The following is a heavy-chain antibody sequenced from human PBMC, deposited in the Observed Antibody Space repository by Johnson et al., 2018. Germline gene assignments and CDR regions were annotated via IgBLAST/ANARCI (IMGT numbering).Heavy chain of an antibody. Sequence: VQLVESGGGLVQPGGSLRLSCAASGFTFSSYAMSWVRQAPGKGLEWVSAISGSGGSTYYADSVKGRFTISRDNSNNTLYLQMNSRRAEDTAVYYCAKFYCTNGVCSYYYYYYMDVWGKGTTVTVSS. CDR2: ISGSGGST. V-gene: IGHV3-23*04. CDR3: AKFYCTNGVCSYYYYYYMDV. J-gene: IGHJ6*03. CDR1: GFTFSSYA. D-gene: IGHD2-8*01.